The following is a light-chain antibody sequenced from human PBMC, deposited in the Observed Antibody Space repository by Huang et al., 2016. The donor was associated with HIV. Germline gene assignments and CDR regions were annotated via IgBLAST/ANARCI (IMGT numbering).Light chain of an antibody. J-gene: IGKJ2*01. CDR3: QQSYISAYT. CDR2: AAS. CDR1: QSISSF. V-gene: IGKV1-39*01. Sequence: DIQMTQSPSSLSASVGDRVTITCRASQSISSFLNWYQQKPGKAPKLLIYAASSLESGVPSRFSGSGSGTDFTLTINSLQPEDFATYYCQQSYISAYTFGQGTKLDIK.